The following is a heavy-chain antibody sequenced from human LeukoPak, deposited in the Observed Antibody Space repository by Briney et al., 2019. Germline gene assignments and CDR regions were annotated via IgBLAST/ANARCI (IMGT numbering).Heavy chain of an antibody. CDR1: GFSFHSYA. J-gene: IGHJ3*02. D-gene: IGHD4-17*01. Sequence: GGSLRLSCVASGFSFHSYAMTWVRQAPGKGLEWVSGISGSAVSTHYADSVKGRFTISRDNSKSTLYAQMNSLRAKDTAVYFCARLIDYGALDACDIWGQGTMVTVSS. CDR3: ARLIDYGALDACDI. CDR2: ISGSAVST. V-gene: IGHV3-23*01.